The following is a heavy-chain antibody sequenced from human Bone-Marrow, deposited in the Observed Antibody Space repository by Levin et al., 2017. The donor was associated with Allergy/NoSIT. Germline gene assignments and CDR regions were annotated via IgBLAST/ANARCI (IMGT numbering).Heavy chain of an antibody. CDR1: GFTFSGSA. CDR3: TRLRGAADSGEPFDI. V-gene: IGHV3-73*01. J-gene: IGHJ3*02. CDR2: IRSKVSNYAT. Sequence: GESLKISCAVSGFTFSGSAIHWVRQASGKGLEWVGQIRSKVSNYATTYAASVKGRSTISRDESENTVYLQMNSLKTEDTAVYYCTRLRGAADSGEPFDIWGQGTMVTVSS. D-gene: IGHD6-13*01.